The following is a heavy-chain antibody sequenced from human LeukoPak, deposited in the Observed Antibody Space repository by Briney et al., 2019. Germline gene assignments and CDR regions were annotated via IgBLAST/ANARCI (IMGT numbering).Heavy chain of an antibody. CDR3: ARVGGTRRRIVVVPAAHRHGAFDI. V-gene: IGHV3-15*01. Sequence: GGSLRLSCAASGFTFSNAWMSWVRQAPGKGLEWVGRIKSKTDGGTTDYAAPVKCRFTISRDDSKNTLYLQMNSLKTEDTAVYYCARVGGTRRRIVVVPAAHRHGAFDIWGQGTMVTVSS. CDR2: IKSKTDGGTT. CDR1: GFTFSNAW. J-gene: IGHJ3*02. D-gene: IGHD2-2*01.